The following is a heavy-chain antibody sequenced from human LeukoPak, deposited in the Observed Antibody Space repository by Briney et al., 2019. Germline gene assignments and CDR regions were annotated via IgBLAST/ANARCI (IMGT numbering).Heavy chain of an antibody. CDR3: ARDRGREYSSSD. CDR1: GYTFTGYY. D-gene: IGHD6-6*01. J-gene: IGHJ4*02. Sequence: ASVKVSCKASGYTFTGYYMHWVRHAPGQGLEWMGWINPNSGGTNYAQKFQGRVTMTRDTSISTAYMELCRLRSDDTAVYYCARDRGREYSSSDWGQGTLVTVSS. V-gene: IGHV1-2*02. CDR2: INPNSGGT.